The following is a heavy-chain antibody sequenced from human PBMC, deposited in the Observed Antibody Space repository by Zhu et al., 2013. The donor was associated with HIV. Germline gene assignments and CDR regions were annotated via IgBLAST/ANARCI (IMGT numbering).Heavy chain of an antibody. V-gene: IGHV1-69*01. D-gene: IGHD5-18*01. J-gene: IGHJ4*02. CDR3: ATRAPGGYSYGVFDY. CDR2: IIPMFGAA. Sequence: QVQLVQSGAEVKKPGSSVKVSCKASGGTFSTYAINWVRQAPGQGLEWMGGIIPMFGAANYTQKFQARVTITADEPTTTGYMELSSLRFEDTAVYYCATRAPGGYSYGVFDYWGQGTLVTVSS. CDR1: GGTFSTYA.